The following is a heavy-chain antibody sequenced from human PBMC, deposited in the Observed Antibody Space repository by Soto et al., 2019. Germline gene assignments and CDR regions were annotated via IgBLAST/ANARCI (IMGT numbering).Heavy chain of an antibody. J-gene: IGHJ6*02. CDR3: ARSQGSSTSLEIYYYYYYGMDV. Sequence: QVQLVQSGAEVKKPGSSVKFSCKASGGTFSSYAISWVRQAPGQGLEWMGGIIPISGTANYAQKFQGRVTITADESTSKAYMELSSLRSEDTAVYYCARSQGSSTSLEIYYYYYYGMDVWGQGTTVTVSS. CDR1: GGTFSSYA. V-gene: IGHV1-69*01. D-gene: IGHD2-2*01. CDR2: IIPISGTA.